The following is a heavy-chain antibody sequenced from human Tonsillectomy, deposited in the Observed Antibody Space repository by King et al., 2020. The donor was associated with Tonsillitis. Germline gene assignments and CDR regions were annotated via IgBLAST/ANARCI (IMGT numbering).Heavy chain of an antibody. CDR2: IKSKTDGGTT. CDR3: SGYDIWTGPPPDSHYHYMDV. Sequence: VQLVESGGGLVKPGGSLRLSCAASGFTFNNAWMNWVRQAPGKGLGWVGRIKSKTDGGTTDYAAPVKGRFTISRDDSKNTLYLQMNSLKTEDTAVYYCSGYDIWTGPPPDSHYHYMDVWGKGTTVTVSS. J-gene: IGHJ6*03. D-gene: IGHD3-9*01. V-gene: IGHV3-15*07. CDR1: GFTFNNAW.